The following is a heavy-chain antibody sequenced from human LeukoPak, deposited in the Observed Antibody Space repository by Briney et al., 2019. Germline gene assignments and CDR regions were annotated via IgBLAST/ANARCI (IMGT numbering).Heavy chain of an antibody. CDR1: GGSFSGYY. J-gene: IGHJ4*02. V-gene: IGHV4-34*01. Sequence: SETLSLTCAVYGGSFSGYYWSWIHQPPGKGLEWIGEINHSGSTNYNPSLKGRVTISVDTSKNQFSLKLSSVTAADTAVYYCARGWSRAFFDCWGQGTLVTVSS. CDR3: ARGWSRAFFDC. D-gene: IGHD3-3*01. CDR2: INHSGST.